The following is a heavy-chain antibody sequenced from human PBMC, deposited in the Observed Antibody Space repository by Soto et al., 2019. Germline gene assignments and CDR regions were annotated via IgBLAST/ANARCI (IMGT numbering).Heavy chain of an antibody. CDR3: ARDKDRQQLGGNYYYIMDV. Sequence: SVKVSCKASGGTFSSYAISWVRQAPGQGLEWMGGIIPIFGTANYAQKFQGRVTITADESTGTAYMELSSLRSEDTAVYYCARDKDRQQLGGNYYYIMDVWGQGTTVTVSS. CDR2: IIPIFGTA. V-gene: IGHV1-69*13. CDR1: GGTFSSYA. J-gene: IGHJ6*01. D-gene: IGHD3-3*02.